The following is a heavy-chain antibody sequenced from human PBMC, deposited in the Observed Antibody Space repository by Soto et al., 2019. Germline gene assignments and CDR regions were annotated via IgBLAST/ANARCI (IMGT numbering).Heavy chain of an antibody. CDR2: ISAYNGNT. CDR1: GYTFTSYG. CDR3: ATPAYCGGDCYLPWFDP. Sequence: QVQLVQSGAEVKKPGASVKVSCKASGYTFTSYGISWVRQAPGQGLEWMGWISAYNGNTNYAQKLQGRVTMTTDTSTSTAYMELRSLRSDDTAVYYCATPAYCGGDCYLPWFDPWGQGTLVTVSS. D-gene: IGHD2-21*02. J-gene: IGHJ5*02. V-gene: IGHV1-18*01.